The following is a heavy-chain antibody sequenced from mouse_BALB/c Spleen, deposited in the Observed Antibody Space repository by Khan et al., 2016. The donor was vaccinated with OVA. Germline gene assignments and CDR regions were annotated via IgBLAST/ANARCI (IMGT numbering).Heavy chain of an antibody. V-gene: IGHV3-2*02. Sequence: EVKLQESGPGLVKPSQSLSLTCTVTGYSITSGYAWNWIRQFPGNKLEWMGYISYSGVTSYTPSLKSRISITRDTSKNQFFLQLNSVTTEDTATDYCARRNYYGYYFDYWGQGTTLTVSA. CDR3: ARRNYYGYYFDY. D-gene: IGHD1-1*01. CDR1: GYSITSGYA. J-gene: IGHJ2*01. CDR2: ISYSGVT.